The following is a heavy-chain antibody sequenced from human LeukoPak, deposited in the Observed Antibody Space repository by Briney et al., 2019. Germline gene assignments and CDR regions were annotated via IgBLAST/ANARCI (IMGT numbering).Heavy chain of an antibody. CDR1: GGSISSGDYY. J-gene: IGHJ6*03. V-gene: IGHV4-30-4*08. CDR3: ARDWSGYYIPYYYYMDV. Sequence: PSETLSLTCTVSGGSISSGDYYWSWIRQPPGKGLEWIGYIYYSGSTYYNPSLKSRVTISVDTSKNQFSLKLSSVTAADTAVYYCARDWSGYYIPYYYYMDVWGKGTTVTVSS. D-gene: IGHD3-3*01. CDR2: IYYSGST.